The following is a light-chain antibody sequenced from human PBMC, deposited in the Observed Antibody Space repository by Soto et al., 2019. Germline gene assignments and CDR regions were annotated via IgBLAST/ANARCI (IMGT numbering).Light chain of an antibody. CDR1: SSDVGSYNL. Sequence: QSALTQPASVSGSPGQSITISCIGTSSDVGSYNLVSWYQQHPGKAPKVLIYEVSERPSGVSNRFSGSKSGNTASLTISGLQAEDEAEYYCCSYAGSRTHVLFGGGTLLTVL. CDR2: EVS. V-gene: IGLV2-23*02. J-gene: IGLJ2*01. CDR3: CSYAGSRTHVL.